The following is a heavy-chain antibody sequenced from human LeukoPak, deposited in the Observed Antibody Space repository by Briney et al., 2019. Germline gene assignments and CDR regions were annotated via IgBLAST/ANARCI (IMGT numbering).Heavy chain of an antibody. V-gene: IGHV1-69*13. CDR3: ARTDYGDYSNDY. CDR2: IIPIFGTA. Sequence: ASVKVSCKASGGTFSSYAISWVRQAPGQGLEWMGGIIPIFGTANYAQKFQGRVTITADESASTAYMELSSLRSEDTAVYYCARTDYGDYSNDYWGQGTLVTVSS. D-gene: IGHD4-17*01. CDR1: GGTFSSYA. J-gene: IGHJ4*02.